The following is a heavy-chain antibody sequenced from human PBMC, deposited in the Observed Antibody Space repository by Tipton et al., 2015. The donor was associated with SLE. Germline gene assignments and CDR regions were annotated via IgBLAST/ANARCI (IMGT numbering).Heavy chain of an antibody. CDR2: IYYTGST. D-gene: IGHD3-10*01. CDR3: ARGVRYYASGTYPYFYYFMDV. J-gene: IGHJ6*03. V-gene: IGHV4-59*11. Sequence: TLSLTCTVSGDSINNHFGSWIRQSPGKGLEWIGYIYYTGSTNYNPSLKSRVTISVDTSKNQFSLKLNSVTAADTGVYYCARGVRYYASGTYPYFYYFMDVWGKGTTVTVSS. CDR1: GDSINNHF.